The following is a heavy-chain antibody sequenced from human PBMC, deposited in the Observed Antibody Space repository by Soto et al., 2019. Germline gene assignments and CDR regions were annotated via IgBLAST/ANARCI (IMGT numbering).Heavy chain of an antibody. CDR3: AKDFKVSGSHYGTLNYYYGMDV. V-gene: IGHV3-30*18. D-gene: IGHD3-10*01. CDR1: AFTSSTYG. J-gene: IGHJ6*02. CDR2: ISYDGYLK. Sequence: LRLSRAASAFTSSTYGMQWVRQAPGKGLEWVAVISYDGYLKYDVDAVKGRFTVARDNSKNTLFLEMNSLRVEDTAVYFCAKDFKVSGSHYGTLNYYYGMDVWGQGTTVTAP.